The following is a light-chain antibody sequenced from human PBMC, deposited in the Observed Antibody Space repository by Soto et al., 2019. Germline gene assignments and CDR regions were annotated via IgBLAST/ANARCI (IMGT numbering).Light chain of an antibody. V-gene: IGKV1-33*01. Sequence: DIQMTQSPSSLSASVGDRVTITCQAGQGISHYLNWYQQKPGKAPKLLIYYASNLDTGVPSRFSGSGSGADFTFTITSLQPEDVAIYFCQQYDNLPITFGQGTRLDIK. CDR3: QQYDNLPIT. CDR1: QGISHY. J-gene: IGKJ5*01. CDR2: YAS.